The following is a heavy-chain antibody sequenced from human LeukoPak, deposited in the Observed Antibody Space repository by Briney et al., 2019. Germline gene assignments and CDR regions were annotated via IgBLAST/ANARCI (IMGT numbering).Heavy chain of an antibody. V-gene: IGHV3-66*01. J-gene: IGHJ6*02. CDR2: IYSGGST. CDR3: ARDWHYYYGMDV. CDR1: GFTVSSNY. Sequence: GGSLRLSCAASGFTVSSNYMSWVRQAPGKGLEWVSVIYSGGSTYYADSVKGRFTISRDNSKNTLYLQMNSLRAEDTAVYYCARDWHYYYGMDVWGQGTTVTVSS.